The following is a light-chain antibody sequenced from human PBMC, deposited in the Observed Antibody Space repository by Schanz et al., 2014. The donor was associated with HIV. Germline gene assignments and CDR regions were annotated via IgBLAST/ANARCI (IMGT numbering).Light chain of an antibody. CDR3: QQYNNWPPA. V-gene: IGKV3-15*01. Sequence: EIVLTQSPATLSVSPGERATLSCRAGQSVNNYLAWNQQKPGQTPRLLIYGASTRATGILARFSGSGSGTEFTLTISSLQSEDFAVYYCQQYNNWPPAFGQGTKVEIK. CDR2: GAS. CDR1: QSVNNY. J-gene: IGKJ1*01.